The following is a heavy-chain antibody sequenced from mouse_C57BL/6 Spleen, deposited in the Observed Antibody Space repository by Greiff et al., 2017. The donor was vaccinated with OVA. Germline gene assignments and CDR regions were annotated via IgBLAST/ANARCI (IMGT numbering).Heavy chain of an antibody. CDR2: IDPSDSYT. CDR3: ARELTGWFAY. CDR1: GYTFTSYW. V-gene: IGHV1-69*01. Sequence: VQLQQPGAELVMPGASVKLSCKASGYTFTSYWMHWVKQRPGQGLEWIGEIDPSDSYTNYNQKFKGKSTLTVDKSSSTAYMQLSSLTSEDSAVYYCARELTGWFAYWGQGTLVTVSA. D-gene: IGHD2-13*01. J-gene: IGHJ3*01.